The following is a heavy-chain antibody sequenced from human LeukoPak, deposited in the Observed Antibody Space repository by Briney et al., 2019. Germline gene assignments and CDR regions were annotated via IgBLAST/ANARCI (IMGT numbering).Heavy chain of an antibody. D-gene: IGHD3-10*01. CDR2: IIPILGIA. CDR3: ARDGAYGSGSYYNFASDY. Sequence: AASVKVSCKASGGTFSSYAISWVRQAPGQGLEWMGRIIPILGIANCAQKFQGRVTITADKSTSTAYMELSSLRSEDTAVYYCARDGAYGSGSYYNFASDYWGQGTLVTVSS. J-gene: IGHJ4*02. CDR1: GGTFSSYA. V-gene: IGHV1-69*04.